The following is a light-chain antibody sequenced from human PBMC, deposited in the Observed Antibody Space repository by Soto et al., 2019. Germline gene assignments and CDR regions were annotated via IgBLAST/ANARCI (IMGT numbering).Light chain of an antibody. Sequence: QSALTQPPSASGSPGQSVTISCTGTSSDIGGYKYVSWYQQNPGKAPKLMIYEVSKRPSGVPDRFSGSKSGNTASLTVSGLQAEDEANYYCSSYAGSNNFVVFGGGTQLTVL. CDR3: SSYAGSNNFVV. V-gene: IGLV2-8*01. J-gene: IGLJ2*01. CDR1: SSDIGGYKY. CDR2: EVS.